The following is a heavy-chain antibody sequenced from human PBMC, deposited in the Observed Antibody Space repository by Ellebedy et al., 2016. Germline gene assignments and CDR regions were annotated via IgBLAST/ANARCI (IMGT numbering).Heavy chain of an antibody. CDR1: GGSISSGGSS. D-gene: IGHD3-22*01. CDR2: IYHSGST. V-gene: IGHV4-30-2*01. J-gene: IGHJ3*02. Sequence: SETLSLTXAVSGGSISSGGSSWSWIRQPPGKGLEWIGYIYHSGSTYYNPSLKSRVTISVDRSKNQFSLKLSSVTAADTAVYYCARGLSPHTYYDSSGYYGDAFDSWGQGTMVTVSS. CDR3: ARGLSPHTYYDSSGYYGDAFDS.